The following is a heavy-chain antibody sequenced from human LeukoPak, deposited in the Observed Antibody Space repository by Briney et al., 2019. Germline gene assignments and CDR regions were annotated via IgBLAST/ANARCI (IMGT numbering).Heavy chain of an antibody. D-gene: IGHD4-17*01. V-gene: IGHV3-23*01. J-gene: IGHJ4*02. CDR2: ISGSDGST. Sequence: GGSLRLSCAASGFTFSDYYMDWVRQAPGKGLEWVSGISGSDGSTYYADSVKGRFTVSRDNSKNTLYLQMNSLKTEDTAVYYCTTDPAGVTTVTSPNYYFDYWGQGTLVTVSS. CDR3: TTDPAGVTTVTSPNYYFDY. CDR1: GFTFSDYY.